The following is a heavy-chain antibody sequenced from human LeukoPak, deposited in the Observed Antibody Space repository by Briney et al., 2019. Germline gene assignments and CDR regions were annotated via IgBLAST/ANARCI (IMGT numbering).Heavy chain of an antibody. CDR2: ISAYNGNI. J-gene: IGHJ4*02. V-gene: IGHV1-18*01. Sequence: ASVKVSCKASGYTFTSYGISWVRQAPGQGLEWMGWISAYNGNINYAQKLQGRVTMTTDTSTSTAYMELRSLRSDDTAVYYCARVPPRHPVYYDSSGYFDYWGQGTLVTVSS. CDR3: ARVPPRHPVYYDSSGYFDY. D-gene: IGHD3-22*01. CDR1: GYTFTSYG.